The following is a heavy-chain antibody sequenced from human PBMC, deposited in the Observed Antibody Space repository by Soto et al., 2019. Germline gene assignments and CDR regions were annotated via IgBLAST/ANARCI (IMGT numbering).Heavy chain of an antibody. D-gene: IGHD4-17*01. V-gene: IGHV3-23*01. CDR2: ISGSGGST. CDR1: GFTFSSYA. Sequence: EVQLLESGGGLVQPGGSLRLSGAASGFTFSSYAMSWVRQAPGKGLEWVSAISGSGGSTYYADSVKGRFTISRDNSKNTLYLQMTSLRAEDTAVYYCAKDNSGDYAGGDYWGQGTLVTVSS. CDR3: AKDNSGDYAGGDY. J-gene: IGHJ4*02.